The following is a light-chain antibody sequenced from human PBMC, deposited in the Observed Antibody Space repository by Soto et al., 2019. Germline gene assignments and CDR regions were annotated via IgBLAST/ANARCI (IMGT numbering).Light chain of an antibody. CDR1: QSVNSNY. Sequence: IVLTQSPGTLSLSPGDRATLSCRASQSVNSNYVSWYQQRPGQPPRLLIYGASSRAAGIPDRFTGSGSGTDFTLTNSSLELEDFAVYYCQQYGYSSSYTFGQGTKLEIK. CDR2: GAS. J-gene: IGKJ2*01. V-gene: IGKV3-20*01. CDR3: QQYGYSSSYT.